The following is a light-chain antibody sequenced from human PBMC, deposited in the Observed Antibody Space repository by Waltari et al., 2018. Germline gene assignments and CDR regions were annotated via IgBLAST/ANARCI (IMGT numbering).Light chain of an antibody. Sequence: DIVMTQSPDSLAVSLGERATINCKSSQSVLFNSNNKNYLAWYQQKPGQPPKLLIYWASTRESGVPDRFSGSGSGTDFTLTISSLQAEDVALYYCQQYLSAPYTFGRGTKLEIK. CDR3: QQYLSAPYT. CDR1: QSVLFNSNNKNY. CDR2: WAS. V-gene: IGKV4-1*01. J-gene: IGKJ2*01.